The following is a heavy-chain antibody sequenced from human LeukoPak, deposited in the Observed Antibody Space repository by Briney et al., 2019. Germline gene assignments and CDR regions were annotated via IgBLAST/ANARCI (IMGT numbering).Heavy chain of an antibody. J-gene: IGHJ4*02. Sequence: PGESLKISSKGSGYTFSTYWIGWVRQTPGKGLEWMGLIYPDDSDTKYSPSFRGQVTISVDRSIRTAYLRWSSLRASDTAMYYCVRRDSSSWYHFDYWGQGTRVTVSS. CDR2: IYPDDSDT. V-gene: IGHV5-51*01. CDR3: VRRDSSSWYHFDY. CDR1: GYTFSTYW. D-gene: IGHD3-22*01.